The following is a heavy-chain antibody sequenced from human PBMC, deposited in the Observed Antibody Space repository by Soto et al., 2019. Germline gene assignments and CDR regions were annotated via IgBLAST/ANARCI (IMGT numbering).Heavy chain of an antibody. Sequence: GGSLRLSCAASGFTFSSYAMSWVRQAPGKGLEWVSAISGSGGSTYYADSVKGRFTISRDNSKNTLYLQMNSLRAEDTAVYYCAKDWDAPGEGIVVVVAATAFDYWGQGTLVTVSS. V-gene: IGHV3-23*01. CDR2: ISGSGGST. D-gene: IGHD2-15*01. CDR1: GFTFSSYA. J-gene: IGHJ4*02. CDR3: AKDWDAPGEGIVVVVAATAFDY.